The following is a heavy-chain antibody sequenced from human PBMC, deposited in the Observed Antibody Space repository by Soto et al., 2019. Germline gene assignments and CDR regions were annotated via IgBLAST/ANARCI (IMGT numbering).Heavy chain of an antibody. CDR1: GYTFTSYD. Sequence: QVQLVQSGAEVKKPGASVKVSCKASGYTFTSYDINWVRQATGQGLEWMGWMNPNSGNTGYAQKFQGRVTMTRNNSISTAYMELSSLRSEDTAVYYCARELHSSRKFPWFDPWGQGTLVTVSS. CDR3: ARELHSSRKFPWFDP. V-gene: IGHV1-8*01. CDR2: MNPNSGNT. D-gene: IGHD6-13*01. J-gene: IGHJ5*02.